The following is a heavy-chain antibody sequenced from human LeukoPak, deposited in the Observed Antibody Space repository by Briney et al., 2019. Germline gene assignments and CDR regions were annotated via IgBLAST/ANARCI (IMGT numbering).Heavy chain of an antibody. CDR3: ARVSIAARLRRSDFDY. Sequence: SETLSLTCAVYGGSFSGYYWSWIRQPPGKGLEWIGEINHSGSTNYNPSLKSRVTISVDTSKNQFPLKLSSVTAADTAVYYCARVSIAARLRRSDFDYWGQGTLVTVSS. V-gene: IGHV4-34*01. CDR2: INHSGST. J-gene: IGHJ4*02. D-gene: IGHD6-6*01. CDR1: GGSFSGYY.